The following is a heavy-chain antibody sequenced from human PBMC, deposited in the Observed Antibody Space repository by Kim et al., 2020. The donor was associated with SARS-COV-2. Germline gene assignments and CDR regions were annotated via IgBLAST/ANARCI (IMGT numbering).Heavy chain of an antibody. D-gene: IGHD6-13*01. CDR2: IYYSGST. Sequence: SETLSLTCTVSGGSISSYYWSWIRQPPGKGLEWIGYIYYSGSTNYNPSLKSRVTISVDTSKNQFSLKLSSVTAADTAVYYCARDGIAAAGEYFDYWGQGTLVTVSS. CDR3: ARDGIAAAGEYFDY. V-gene: IGHV4-59*13. CDR1: GGSISSYY. J-gene: IGHJ4*02.